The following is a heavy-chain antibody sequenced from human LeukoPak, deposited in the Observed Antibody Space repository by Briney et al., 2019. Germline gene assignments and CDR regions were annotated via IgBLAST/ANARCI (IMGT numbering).Heavy chain of an antibody. D-gene: IGHD3-22*01. J-gene: IGHJ4*02. Sequence: ASVKVSCKASGYTFTGYYIHWVRQAPGQGLEWMGWINPNSGGTNYAQKFQGWVTMTRDTSISTAYMELSRLRSDDTAVYYCARGPITTRSHFDYWGQGTLVTVSS. CDR3: ARGPITTRSHFDY. CDR2: INPNSGGT. V-gene: IGHV1-2*04. CDR1: GYTFTGYY.